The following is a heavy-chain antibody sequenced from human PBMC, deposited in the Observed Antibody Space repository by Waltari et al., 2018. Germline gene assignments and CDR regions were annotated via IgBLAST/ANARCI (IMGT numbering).Heavy chain of an antibody. J-gene: IGHJ4*02. CDR1: GFTFSSYA. Sequence: EVQLLESGGGLVQPGGSLRLSCAASGFTFSSYAMSWVRQAPGKGLEWVSAISGSGGSTYYADSVKGRFTISRDNSKNTLYLQMNSLRAEDTAVYYCAKDPQAGLGYCSSTSCRNTGSGRVYWGQGTLVTVSS. V-gene: IGHV3-23*01. CDR2: ISGSGGST. D-gene: IGHD2-2*01. CDR3: AKDPQAGLGYCSSTSCRNTGSGRVY.